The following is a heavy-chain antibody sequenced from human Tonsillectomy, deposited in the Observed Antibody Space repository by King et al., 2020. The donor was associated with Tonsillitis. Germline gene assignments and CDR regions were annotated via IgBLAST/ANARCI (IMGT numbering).Heavy chain of an antibody. J-gene: IGHJ4*02. V-gene: IGHV3-33*05. CDR2: ISYDGSNK. CDR1: GFTFSSYG. Sequence: QLVQSGGGVVQPGRSLRLSCAASGFTFSSYGMHWVRQAPGKGLEWVAVISYDGSNKYYADSVKGRFTISRDDSKNTLYLQMKSLRAEDTAVYYCARGSAADYWGQGTLVTVSS. D-gene: IGHD6-25*01. CDR3: ARGSAADY.